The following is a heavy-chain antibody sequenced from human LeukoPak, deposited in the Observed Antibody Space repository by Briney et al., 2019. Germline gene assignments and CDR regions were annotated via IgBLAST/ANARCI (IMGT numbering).Heavy chain of an antibody. CDR3: ARESVLMVYAKQIDY. Sequence: SETLSLTCTVSGYSISSGYYWGWIRQPPGKGLEWIGSIYHSGSTYYNPSLKRRVNISVDTSKKQCSLKLSSVAAADAAVYYCARESVLMVYAKQIDYWAQGTLVSVS. CDR2: IYHSGST. J-gene: IGHJ4*02. D-gene: IGHD2-8*01. V-gene: IGHV4-38-2*02. CDR1: GYSISSGYY.